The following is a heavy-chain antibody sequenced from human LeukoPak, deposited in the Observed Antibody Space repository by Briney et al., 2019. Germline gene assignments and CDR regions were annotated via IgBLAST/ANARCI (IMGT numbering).Heavy chain of an antibody. CDR1: GFTFSSYA. Sequence: GGSLRLSCAASGFTFSSYAMSWVRQAPGKGLEWVSAISGSGGSTYYADSVKGRFTISRDNAKNSLYLQMNSLRAEDTAVYYCARDRGPVYFDYWGQGTLVTVSS. CDR2: ISGSGGST. CDR3: ARDRGPVYFDY. V-gene: IGHV3-23*01. J-gene: IGHJ4*02.